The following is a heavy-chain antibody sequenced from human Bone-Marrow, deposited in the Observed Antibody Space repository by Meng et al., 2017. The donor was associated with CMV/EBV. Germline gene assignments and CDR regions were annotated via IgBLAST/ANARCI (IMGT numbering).Heavy chain of an antibody. V-gene: IGHV1-2*02. CDR3: ARDHILRQLTRRPYWYFDL. CDR1: TFTGYY. Sequence: TFTGYYMHWVRQAPGQGLEWMGWINPNSGGTNYAQKFQGRVTMTRDTSISTAYMELSRLRSDDTAVYYCARDHILRQLTRRPYWYFDLWGRGTLVTVSS. D-gene: IGHD3-9*01. J-gene: IGHJ2*01. CDR2: INPNSGGT.